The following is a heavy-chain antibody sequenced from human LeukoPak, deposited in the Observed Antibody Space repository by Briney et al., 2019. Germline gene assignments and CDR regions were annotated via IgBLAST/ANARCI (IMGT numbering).Heavy chain of an antibody. J-gene: IGHJ4*02. V-gene: IGHV3-9*01. CDR2: ISWHSGSI. Sequence: GGSLRLSCAASGFTFSSYGMHWVRQAPGKGLEWVSGISWHSGSIGYADSVKGRFTISRDNAKNSLYLQMNGLRAEDTALYYCAKDIIGDILTGYLDYWGQGTLVTVSS. D-gene: IGHD3-9*01. CDR1: GFTFSSYG. CDR3: AKDIIGDILTGYLDY.